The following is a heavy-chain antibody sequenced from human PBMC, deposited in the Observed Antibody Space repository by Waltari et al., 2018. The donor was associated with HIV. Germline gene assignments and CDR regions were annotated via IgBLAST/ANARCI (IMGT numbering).Heavy chain of an antibody. D-gene: IGHD3-9*01. Sequence: EVQLVESGGGLVPPGGSLRLSCAASGFTLSRYWMSWVRQAPGKGLEWVANIKQDGSEKYYVDSVKGRFTISRDNAKNSLYLQMNSLRAEDTAVYYCARDRHYDILTGSYFDYWGQGTLVTVSS. V-gene: IGHV3-7*01. CDR2: IKQDGSEK. CDR3: ARDRHYDILTGSYFDY. CDR1: GFTLSRYW. J-gene: IGHJ4*02.